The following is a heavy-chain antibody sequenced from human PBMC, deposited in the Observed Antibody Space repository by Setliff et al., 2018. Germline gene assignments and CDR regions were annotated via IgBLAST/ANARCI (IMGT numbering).Heavy chain of an antibody. CDR2: IYYSGST. CDR1: GGSISSYY. Sequence: SETLSLTCTVSGGSISSYYWSWIRQPPGKGLEWIGSIYYSGSTYYNPSLKSRVTISVDTSRNQFSLKLSSVTAADTAVYYCARAAKYDSSGYYGFWFDPWGQGTLVTVSS. J-gene: IGHJ5*02. CDR3: ARAAKYDSSGYYGFWFDP. D-gene: IGHD3-22*01. V-gene: IGHV4-59*05.